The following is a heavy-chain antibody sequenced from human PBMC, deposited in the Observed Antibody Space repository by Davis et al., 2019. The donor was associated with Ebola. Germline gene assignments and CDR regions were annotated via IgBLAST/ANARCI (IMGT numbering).Heavy chain of an antibody. Sequence: AASVKVSCKAFGYTFTGYYMHWVRQAPGQGLEWMGWINPNSGGTNYAQKFQGWVTMTRDTSISTAYMELSRLRSDDTAVYYCARSSRVFGVVMFYGMDVWGQGTTVTVSS. V-gene: IGHV1-2*04. J-gene: IGHJ6*02. CDR1: GYTFTGYY. CDR3: ARSSRVFGVVMFYGMDV. CDR2: INPNSGGT. D-gene: IGHD3-3*01.